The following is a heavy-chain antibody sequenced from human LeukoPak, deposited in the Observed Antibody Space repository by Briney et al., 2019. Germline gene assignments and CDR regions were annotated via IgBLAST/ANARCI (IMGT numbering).Heavy chain of an antibody. V-gene: IGHV4-39*07. J-gene: IGHJ4*02. Sequence: SETLSLTCTVSGGSISSSSYYWGWIRQPPGKGLEWIGSIYYSGSTYYNPSLKSRVTISVDTSKNQFSLKLSSVTAADTAVYYCARGSSSGWSEFDYWGQGTLVTVSS. CDR2: IYYSGST. CDR1: GGSISSSSYY. CDR3: ARGSSSGWSEFDY. D-gene: IGHD6-19*01.